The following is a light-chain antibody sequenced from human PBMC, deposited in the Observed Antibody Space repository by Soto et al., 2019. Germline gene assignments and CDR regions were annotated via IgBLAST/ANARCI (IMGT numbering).Light chain of an antibody. J-gene: IGLJ3*02. Sequence: QSALTQPASVSGSPGQSITISCTGTSSDVGGYNYVSWYQQHPGKAPKLMIYDVSNWPSGVSNRFSGSKSGNTASLTISGLQAEDEAEYYCSSYTSSSTWVFGGGTKLTVL. CDR1: SSDVGGYNY. CDR3: SSYTSSSTWV. V-gene: IGLV2-14*03. CDR2: DVS.